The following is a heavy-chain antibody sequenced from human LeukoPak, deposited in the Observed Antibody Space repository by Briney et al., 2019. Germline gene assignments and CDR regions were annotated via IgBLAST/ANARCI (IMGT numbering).Heavy chain of an antibody. V-gene: IGHV3-21*01. Sequence: GSLRLSCAASGFTFSSYSMNWVRQAPGKGLEWVSSISSSSSYIYYADSVKGRFTISRDNAKNSLYLQTNSLRAEDTAVYYCARDLTYQLLLALGYWGQGTLVTVSS. CDR3: ARDLTYQLLLALGY. CDR1: GFTFSSYS. D-gene: IGHD2-2*01. J-gene: IGHJ4*02. CDR2: ISSSSSYI.